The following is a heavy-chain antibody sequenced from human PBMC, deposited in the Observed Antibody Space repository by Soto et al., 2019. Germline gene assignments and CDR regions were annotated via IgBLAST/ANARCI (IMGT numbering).Heavy chain of an antibody. CDR3: AVVCDPDAEYFQH. CDR2: INPNSGGT. V-gene: IGHV1-2*04. J-gene: IGHJ1*01. CDR1: GYTFTGYY. D-gene: IGHD3-16*01. Sequence: ASVKVSCKASGYTFTGYYMHWARQAPGQGLEWMGWINPNSGGTNYAQKFQGWVTMTRDTSISTAYMELSRLRSDDTAVYYCAVVCDPDAEYFQHWGQGTLVTVSS.